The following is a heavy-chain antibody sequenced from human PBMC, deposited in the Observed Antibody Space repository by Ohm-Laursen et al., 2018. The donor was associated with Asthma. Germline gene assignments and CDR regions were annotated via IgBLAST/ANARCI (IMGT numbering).Heavy chain of an antibody. J-gene: IGHJ6*02. CDR1: GYTFTGYY. V-gene: IGHV1-24*01. CDR2: FDPEDGET. CDR3: ATARYYYDSSGYYVDYYYGMDV. Sequence: GASVKVSCKASGYTFTGYYMHWVRQAPGKGLEWMGGFDPEDGETIYAQKFQGRVTMTEDTSTDTAYMELSSLRSEDTAVYYCATARYYYDSSGYYVDYYYGMDVWGQGTTVTVSS. D-gene: IGHD3-22*01.